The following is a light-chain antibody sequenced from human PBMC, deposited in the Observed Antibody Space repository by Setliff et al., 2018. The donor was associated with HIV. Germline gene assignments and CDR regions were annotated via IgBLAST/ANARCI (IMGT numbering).Light chain of an antibody. J-gene: IGLJ3*02. Sequence: QSVLTQPASVSGSPGQSIAISRTGTSSDIGNYNLVSWYQQHPGKAPKLMIYEVTKRPSGVSNRFSASKSGNTASLRISGLQAEDEAAYYCCSYVDSRTWVFGGGTKVTVL. CDR2: EVT. CDR1: SSDIGNYNL. CDR3: CSYVDSRTWV. V-gene: IGLV2-23*02.